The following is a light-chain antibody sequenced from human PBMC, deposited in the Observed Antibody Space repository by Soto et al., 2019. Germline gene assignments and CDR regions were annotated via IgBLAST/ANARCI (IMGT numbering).Light chain of an antibody. CDR1: SSDIGGYNY. CDR2: EVT. Sequence: QSALTQPASVSGSPGQSITISCTGTSSDIGGYNYVSWYQRHPGKVPKLIIYEVTSRPSGGSPRFSGSKSGNTASLTISGLKAEDEDDYFCRSYTTSGPPGFGGATKATVL. CDR3: RSYTTSGPPG. V-gene: IGLV2-14*01. J-gene: IGLJ3*02.